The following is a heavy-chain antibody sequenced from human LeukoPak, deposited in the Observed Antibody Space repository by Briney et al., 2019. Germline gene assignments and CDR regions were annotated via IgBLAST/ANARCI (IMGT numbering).Heavy chain of an antibody. Sequence: GGSLRLSCAASGFTFSSYWMSWVRQAPGKGLEWVANIKQDGSEKYYVDSVKGRFTISRDNAKNSLYLQMNGLRAEDTAVYYCAGGKYTSSWYYGYWGQGTLVTVSS. V-gene: IGHV3-7*01. J-gene: IGHJ4*02. CDR2: IKQDGSEK. CDR3: AGGKYTSSWYYGY. CDR1: GFTFSSYW. D-gene: IGHD6-13*01.